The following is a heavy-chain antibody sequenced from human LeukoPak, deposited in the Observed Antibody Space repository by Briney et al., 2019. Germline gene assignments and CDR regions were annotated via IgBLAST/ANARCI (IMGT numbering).Heavy chain of an antibody. CDR1: GLTFSSCA. V-gene: IGHV3-30*04. D-gene: IGHD2-15*01. CDR2: VSYDGTNK. Sequence: PGGSLRLSCAASGLTFSSCAMHWVRKPPGKGLEWAAVVSYDGTNKYYADSVKGRFTISRDNSKNTLYLQMNSLRAEDTAVYYCARGYCSGGSCYRRYYFDYWGQGTLVAVSS. J-gene: IGHJ4*02. CDR3: ARGYCSGGSCYRRYYFDY.